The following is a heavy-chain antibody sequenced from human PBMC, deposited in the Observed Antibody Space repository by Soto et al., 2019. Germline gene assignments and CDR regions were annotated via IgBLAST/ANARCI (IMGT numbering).Heavy chain of an antibody. CDR1: GYSFSYYG. D-gene: IGHD3-22*01. J-gene: IGHJ4*02. Sequence: QVQLVQSEAELRKPGASVKVSCKAFGYSFSYYGISWVRQAPGQGLEWMGWINPYNGNRNYAQKFEDRVTMTTATSTNTIYMELRSLKSDDTAIYYCARDRLRGYDNSGFYSWGQGTLVTVSS. V-gene: IGHV1-18*01. CDR2: INPYNGNR. CDR3: ARDRLRGYDNSGFYS.